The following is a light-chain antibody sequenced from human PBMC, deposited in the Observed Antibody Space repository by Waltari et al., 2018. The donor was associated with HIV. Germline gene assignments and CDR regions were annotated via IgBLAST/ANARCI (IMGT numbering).Light chain of an antibody. CDR3: QQLGT. CDR2: AAS. V-gene: IGKV1-9*01. J-gene: IGKJ3*01. Sequence: DTQLTQSPSYLSASVGDRVTVTCRASEGINNYLAWYQQKPGTAPKLLVYAASTLQNGVPSRFSGRGSGTEFTLTIDSLQPEDFATYYCQQLGTFGPGTTVDIK. CDR1: EGINNY.